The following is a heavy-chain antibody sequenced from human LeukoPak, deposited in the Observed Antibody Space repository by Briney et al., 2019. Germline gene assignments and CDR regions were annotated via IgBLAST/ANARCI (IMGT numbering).Heavy chain of an antibody. D-gene: IGHD6-13*01. Sequence: TPSETLSLTCTVSGYSISSGYYWGWIRQPPGKGLEWIGSIYHSGSTYYNPSLKSRVTISVDTSKNQFSLKLSSVTAADTAVYYCARVSYSSSWYNYYYYYMDVWGKGTTVTVSS. J-gene: IGHJ6*03. CDR2: IYHSGST. CDR1: GYSISSGYY. CDR3: ARVSYSSSWYNYYYYYMDV. V-gene: IGHV4-38-2*02.